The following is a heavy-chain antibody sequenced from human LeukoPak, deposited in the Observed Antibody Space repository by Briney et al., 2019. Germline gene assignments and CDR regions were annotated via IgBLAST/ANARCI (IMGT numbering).Heavy chain of an antibody. V-gene: IGHV3-64*01. D-gene: IGHD3-3*01. CDR2: ISSNGGST. CDR3: ARDTIYYGMDV. J-gene: IGHJ6*02. CDR1: GFTFSSYA. Sequence: GGSLRLSCAASGFTFSSYAMHWVRQAPGKGLEYVSAISSNGGSTYYANSVKGRFTISRDNSKNTLYHQMGSLRAEDMAVYYCARDTIYYGMDVWGQGTTVTVSS.